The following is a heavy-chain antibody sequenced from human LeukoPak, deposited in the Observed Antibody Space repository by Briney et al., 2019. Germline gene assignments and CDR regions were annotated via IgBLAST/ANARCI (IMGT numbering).Heavy chain of an antibody. CDR3: ARDPSGWHYFDY. D-gene: IGHD6-19*01. CDR2: IYYSGST. Sequence: PSETLSLTCAVYGGSFSGYYWNWIRQPPGKGLEWIGSIYYSGSTYYNPSLKSRVTISVDTSKNQFSLKLSSVTAADTAVYYCARDPSGWHYFDYWGQGTLVTVSS. CDR1: GGSFSGYY. J-gene: IGHJ4*02. V-gene: IGHV4-34*01.